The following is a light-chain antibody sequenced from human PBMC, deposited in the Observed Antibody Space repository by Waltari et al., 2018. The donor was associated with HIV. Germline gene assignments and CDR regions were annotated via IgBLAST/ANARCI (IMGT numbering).Light chain of an antibody. V-gene: IGLV1-44*01. CDR2: SNN. J-gene: IGLJ3*02. Sequence: QSVLTQPPSASGTPGQRVTIPCSGSSSNIGSNTVNWYQQRPGTAPKRLINSNNQRPSGVPDRLSGSKSGTSASLDISGLQSEDEADYYCAAWDDSLNGPVFGGGTKRTVL. CDR1: SSNIGSNT. CDR3: AAWDDSLNGPV.